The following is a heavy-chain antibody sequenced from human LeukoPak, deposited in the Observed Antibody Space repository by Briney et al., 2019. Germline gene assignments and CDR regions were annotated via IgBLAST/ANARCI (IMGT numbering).Heavy chain of an antibody. CDR2: IFSSGST. CDR1: GGSITSYY. CDR3: ARQPDRRQLVL. V-gene: IGHV4-59*08. J-gene: IGHJ4*02. D-gene: IGHD6-13*01. Sequence: KPSETLSLTCTVSGGSITSYYWSCIRQPPGKGLEWIAYIFSSGSTSYNPSLKSRVTISIDTSKNQFSLNLSSVTAADTAVYYCARQPDRRQLVLWGQGTLVTVSS.